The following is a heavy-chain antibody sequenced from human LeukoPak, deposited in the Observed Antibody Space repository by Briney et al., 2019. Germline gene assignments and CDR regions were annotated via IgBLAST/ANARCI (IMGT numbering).Heavy chain of an antibody. Sequence: ASVKVSCKASGYTFTSYGISWVRQAPGQGLEWMGWISAYNGNTDYAQQLQGRVTMTTDTSTGTAYMELRNLRSDDTAVYYCARDLASVAAAGLFDSWGQGTLVTVSS. CDR3: ARDLASVAAAGLFDS. CDR1: GYTFTSYG. J-gene: IGHJ4*02. CDR2: ISAYNGNT. D-gene: IGHD6-13*01. V-gene: IGHV1-18*01.